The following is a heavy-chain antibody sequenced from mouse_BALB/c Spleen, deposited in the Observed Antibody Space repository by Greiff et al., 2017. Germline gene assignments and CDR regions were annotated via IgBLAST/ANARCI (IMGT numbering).Heavy chain of an antibody. J-gene: IGHJ4*01. V-gene: IGHV1-14*01. Sequence: VQLKESGPELVKPGASVKMSCKASGYTFTSYVMHWVKQKPGQGLEWIGYINPYNDGTKYNEKFKGKATLTSDKSSSTAYMELSSLTSEDSAVYYCAKSLRPYYAMDYWGQGTSVTVSS. CDR3: AKSLRPYYAMDY. D-gene: IGHD2-12*01. CDR2: INPYNDGT. CDR1: GYTFTSYV.